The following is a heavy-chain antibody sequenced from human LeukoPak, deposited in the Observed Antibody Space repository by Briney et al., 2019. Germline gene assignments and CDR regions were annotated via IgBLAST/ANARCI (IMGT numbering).Heavy chain of an antibody. CDR2: INPNSGGT. Sequence: GASVKVSCKASGYTFTSYGISWVRQAPGQGLEWMGWINPNSGGTNYAQKFQGRVTMTRDTSISTAYMELSRLRSDDTAVYYCARGGGYYYYMDVWGKGTTVTVSS. V-gene: IGHV1-2*02. J-gene: IGHJ6*03. D-gene: IGHD3-16*01. CDR3: ARGGGYYYYMDV. CDR1: GYTFTSYG.